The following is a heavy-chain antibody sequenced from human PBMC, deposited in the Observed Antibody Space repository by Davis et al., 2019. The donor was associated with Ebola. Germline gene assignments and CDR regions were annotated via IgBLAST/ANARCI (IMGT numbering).Heavy chain of an antibody. CDR2: LGTSADT. J-gene: IGHJ3*02. Sequence: GGSLRLSCAASGFIFNQYAMTWVRQAPGKGLEWVSTLGTSADTYYADSVKGRFTISRDNAKKSLFLQMESLRDEDAAVYYCAKDTSNIWFDIWGQGTNVTVSS. V-gene: IGHV3-23*01. D-gene: IGHD1-26*01. CDR1: GFIFNQYA. CDR3: AKDTSNIWFDI.